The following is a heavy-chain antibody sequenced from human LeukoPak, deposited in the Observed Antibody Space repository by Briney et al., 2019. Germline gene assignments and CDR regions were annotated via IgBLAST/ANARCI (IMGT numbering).Heavy chain of an antibody. V-gene: IGHV3-7*01. CDR2: IHKAGSES. D-gene: IGHD1-26*01. J-gene: IGHJ4*02. CDR3: ARVGTWELQRVFEY. CDR1: GFTFTDYW. Sequence: GGTLRLSCAASGFTFTDYWMTWVRQVPGKGLEWVANIHKAGSESYYVDSVKGRFAISRDNAKNSLYLQLSSLRVDDTAVYYCARVGTWELQRVFEYWGQGTLVTVSS.